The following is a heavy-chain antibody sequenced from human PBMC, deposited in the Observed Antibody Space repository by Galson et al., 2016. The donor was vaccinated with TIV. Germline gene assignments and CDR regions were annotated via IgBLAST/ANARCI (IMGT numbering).Heavy chain of an antibody. V-gene: IGHV3-23*01. CDR3: AKVPSSGFSYYYGIDV. Sequence: SLRLSCAASGFTFSSYALTWVRQAPGKGLEWVAAITGGGGSSYYADSVKGRITISRDNSKKMLYLQLNSLRAEDTAVYYCAKVPSSGFSYYYGIDVWGQGTTVTVA. D-gene: IGHD6-19*01. J-gene: IGHJ6*02. CDR2: ITGGGGSS. CDR1: GFTFSSYA.